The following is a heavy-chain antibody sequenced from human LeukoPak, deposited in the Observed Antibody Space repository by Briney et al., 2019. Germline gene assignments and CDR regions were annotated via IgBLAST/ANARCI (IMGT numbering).Heavy chain of an antibody. CDR1: GGSISSYY. CDR2: IYTSWST. J-gene: IGHJ6*03. D-gene: IGHD3-3*01. Sequence: PSETLSLTCTVSGGSISSYYWSWIRQPAWKGLELIGRIYTSWSTNYNPSLKSRVTMSVDTSKNQFSLKLSSVTAADTAVYYCARDLRITIFGVVTKAYYYMDVWGKGTTVTVSS. V-gene: IGHV4-4*07. CDR3: ARDLRITIFGVVTKAYYYMDV.